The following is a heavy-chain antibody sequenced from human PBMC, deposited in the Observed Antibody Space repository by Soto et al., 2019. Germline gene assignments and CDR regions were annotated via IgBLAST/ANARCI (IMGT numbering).Heavy chain of an antibody. D-gene: IGHD1-26*01. CDR2: IIPIFGTA. CDR1: GGTFSSYA. Sequence: QVQLVQSGAEVKKPGSSVKVSCKASGGTFSSYAISWVRQAPGQGLEWMGGIIPIFGTANYAQKFQGRVTITADESTSXXYMELSSLRSEDTAVYYCARFSIVGATAAYYGMDVWGQGTTVTVSS. CDR3: ARFSIVGATAAYYGMDV. J-gene: IGHJ6*02. V-gene: IGHV1-69*12.